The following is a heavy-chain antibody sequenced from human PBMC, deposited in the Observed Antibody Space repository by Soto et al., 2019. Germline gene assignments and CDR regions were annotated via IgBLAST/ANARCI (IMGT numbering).Heavy chain of an antibody. CDR3: ARDPPGGPNAFDI. V-gene: IGHV1-69*13. Sequence: GASVKVSCKASGGTLSSYAISWVRQAPGQGLEWMGGIIPIFGTANYAQKFQGRVTITADESTSTAYMELSSLRSEDTAVYYCARDPPGGPNAFDIWGQGTMVIVSS. CDR1: GGTLSSYA. J-gene: IGHJ3*02. CDR2: IIPIFGTA. D-gene: IGHD2-15*01.